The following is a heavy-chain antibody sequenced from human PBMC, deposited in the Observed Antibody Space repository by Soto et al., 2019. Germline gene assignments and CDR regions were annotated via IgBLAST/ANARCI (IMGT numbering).Heavy chain of an antibody. J-gene: IGHJ5*02. CDR1: GYTFTSYG. CDR2: ISSYNGNT. V-gene: IGHV1-18*01. Sequence: QVQLVQSGAEVTKPGASVKVSCKAFGYTFTSYGISWVRPAPGQGLEWMDWISSYNGNTKHAHTLQGRVTMTTDTSTSTAYRELRTLSSDEKAGYSCAREPEIFDPWGQGTLVTVSS. CDR3: AREPEIFDP.